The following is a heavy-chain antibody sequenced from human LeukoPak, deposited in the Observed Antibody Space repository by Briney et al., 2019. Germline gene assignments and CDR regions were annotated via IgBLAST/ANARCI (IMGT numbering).Heavy chain of an antibody. V-gene: IGHV4-59*01. D-gene: IGHD5-12*01. CDR3: ARNRVATIYGNFDH. J-gene: IGHJ4*02. CDR1: GGSISSYY. CDR2: TSYSGSTNYNASSGST. Sequence: PSETLSLTCTVSGGSISSYYWSWIRQPPGKGLEWIAYTSYSGSTNYNASSGSTNYNPSLKSRVTISVDTSKNQFSLKLSSVTAADTAVYYCARNRVATIYGNFDHWGQGTLVTVSS.